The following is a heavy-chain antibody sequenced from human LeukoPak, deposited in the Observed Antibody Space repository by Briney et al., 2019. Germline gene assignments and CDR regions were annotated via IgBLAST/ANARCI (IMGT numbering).Heavy chain of an antibody. V-gene: IGHV4-30-4*08. CDR3: ASHPLYSSSSYYFHF. CDR2: IYYSGST. Sequence: SESLSLTCTVSGGSISSGDYYWNWIRQPPGKGLEWIGYIYYSGSTYYNPSLKSRVTISVDTSKNQFSLKLSSVTAADTAVYYCASHPLYSSSSYYFHFWGQATLVTVSS. CDR1: GGSISSGDYY. J-gene: IGHJ4*02. D-gene: IGHD6-6*01.